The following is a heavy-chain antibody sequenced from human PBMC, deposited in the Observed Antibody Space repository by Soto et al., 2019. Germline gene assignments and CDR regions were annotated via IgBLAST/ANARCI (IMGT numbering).Heavy chain of an antibody. CDR2: VNHSGST. V-gene: IGHV4-34*01. CDR1: GGSFSGYY. Sequence: SETLSLTCAGYGGSFSGYYWSGIRQPPGKGLEWIGEVNHSGSTNYNPSLESRVTISVDTSKNQFSLNLSSMTAADTAVYYCARHIAGEAFIGGTAFAIWGQGTRVTGSS. J-gene: IGHJ3*02. D-gene: IGHD2-21*01. CDR3: ARHIAGEAFIGGTAFAI.